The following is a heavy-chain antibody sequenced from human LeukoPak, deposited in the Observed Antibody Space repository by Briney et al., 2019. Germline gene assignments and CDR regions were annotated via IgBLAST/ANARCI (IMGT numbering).Heavy chain of an antibody. V-gene: IGHV4-39*07. Sequence: SETLSLTCTVSGGSISSSSYYWGWIRQPPGKGLEWIGSIYYRGNTYYSPSLKSRLTISVDRSKNQFSLKLSSVTAADTAVYYCARDAYYYDSSGYYSDYWGQGTLVTVSS. CDR3: ARDAYYYDSSGYYSDY. J-gene: IGHJ4*02. CDR1: GGSISSSSYY. CDR2: IYYRGNT. D-gene: IGHD3-22*01.